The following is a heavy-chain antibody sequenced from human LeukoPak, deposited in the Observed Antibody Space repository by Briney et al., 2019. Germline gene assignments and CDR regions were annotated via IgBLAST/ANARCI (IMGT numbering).Heavy chain of an antibody. CDR1: GFTVTSNY. CDR3: ARGRRVVVAASWGYAFDI. Sequence: GGSLRLSCAASGFTVTSNYMNWVRQAPGKGLEWVSVIDRGGSKYYADSVKGRFTISRDNSKNTIYLQMNSLRAEDTAVYYCARGRRVVVAASWGYAFDIWGQGTMVTVSS. J-gene: IGHJ3*02. D-gene: IGHD2-15*01. CDR2: IDRGGSK. V-gene: IGHV3-53*01.